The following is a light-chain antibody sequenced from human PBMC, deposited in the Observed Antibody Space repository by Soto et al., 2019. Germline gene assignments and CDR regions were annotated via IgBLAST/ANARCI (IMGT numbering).Light chain of an antibody. CDR3: CSDAGSVYV. CDR1: SSDVGGYNY. J-gene: IGLJ1*01. V-gene: IGLV2-11*01. CDR2: DVS. Sequence: QSALTQPRSVSGSPGQSVTISCTGTSSDVGGYNYVSWYQQHPGKAPKLMIYDVSKRPSGVPDRFSGSKSGNTASLTISGLQAEDEADYYCCSDAGSVYVFGTGTKVTVL.